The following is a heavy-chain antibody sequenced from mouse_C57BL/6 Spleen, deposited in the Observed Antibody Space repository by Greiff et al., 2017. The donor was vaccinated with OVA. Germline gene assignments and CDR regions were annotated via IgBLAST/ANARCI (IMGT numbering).Heavy chain of an antibody. CDR1: GYTFTSYW. J-gene: IGHJ2*01. V-gene: IGHV1-69*01. CDR2: IDPSDSYT. D-gene: IGHD2-5*01. CDR3: ARGGHSNYYFDY. Sequence: QVQLQQPGAELVMPGASVKLSCKASGYTFTSYWMHWVKQRPGQGLEWIGEIDPSDSYTNYNQKFKGKSTLTVDKSSSTAYMQLSSLTSEDSAVYYCARGGHSNYYFDYWGQGTTLTVSS.